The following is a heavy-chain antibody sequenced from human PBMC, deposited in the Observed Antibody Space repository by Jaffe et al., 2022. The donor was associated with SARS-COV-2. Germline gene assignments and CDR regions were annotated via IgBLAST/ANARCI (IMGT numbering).Heavy chain of an antibody. CDR3: AKDIQGWLARDRYYGMDV. J-gene: IGHJ6*02. V-gene: IGHV3-43*01. D-gene: IGHD6-19*01. CDR1: GFTFDDYT. Sequence: EVQLVESGGVVVQPGGSLRLSCAASGFTFDDYTMHWVRQAPGKGLEWVSLISWDGGSTYYADSVKGRFTISRDNSKNSLYLQMNSLRTEDTALYYCAKDIQGWLARDRYYGMDVWGQGTTVTVSS. CDR2: ISWDGGST.